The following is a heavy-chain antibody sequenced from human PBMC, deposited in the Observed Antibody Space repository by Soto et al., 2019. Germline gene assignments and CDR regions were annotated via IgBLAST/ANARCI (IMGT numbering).Heavy chain of an antibody. CDR1: GNGFTSDA. D-gene: IGHD2-21*01. V-gene: IGHV1-3*01. CDR2: IKAANGNT. J-gene: IGHJ6*02. Sequence: ASVKVSCKAPGNGFTSDAIHWVRQAPGQRLEWMGWIKAANGNTKYSQKFQGRVTITRDTSASTAYMELSSLRSEDTAVYFCARVFCGGDCYYYGIDVWGQGTTVTV. CDR3: ARVFCGGDCYYYGIDV.